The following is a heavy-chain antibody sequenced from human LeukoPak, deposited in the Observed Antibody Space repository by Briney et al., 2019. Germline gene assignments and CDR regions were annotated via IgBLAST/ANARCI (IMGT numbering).Heavy chain of an antibody. CDR3: ARATFGGVIVMD. Sequence: SETLSLTCTVSGYSISSGYYWGWIRQPPGKGLEWIGSIYHSGSTYYNPSLKSRVTISVDTSKNQFSLKLSSVTAAETAVYYCARATFGGVIVMDWGQGTLVTVSS. J-gene: IGHJ4*02. CDR2: IYHSGST. V-gene: IGHV4-38-2*02. D-gene: IGHD3-16*02. CDR1: GYSISSGYY.